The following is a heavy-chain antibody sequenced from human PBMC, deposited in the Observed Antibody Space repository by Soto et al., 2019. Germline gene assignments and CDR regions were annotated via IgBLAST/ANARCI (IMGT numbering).Heavy chain of an antibody. CDR1: GGSISSYY. D-gene: IGHD3-10*01. CDR3: ARDRGVRCPFDI. CDR2: IYYSGST. V-gene: IGHV4-59*01. Sequence: SETLSLTCTVSGGSISSYYWSWIRQPPGKGLEWIGYIYYSGSTNYNPSLKSRVTISVNTSKNQFSLKLSSVTAADSAVYYCARDRGVRCPFDIWGQGTMVTVSS. J-gene: IGHJ3*02.